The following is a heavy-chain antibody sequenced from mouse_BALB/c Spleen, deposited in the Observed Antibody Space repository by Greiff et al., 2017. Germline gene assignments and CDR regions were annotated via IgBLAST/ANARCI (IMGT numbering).Heavy chain of an antibody. J-gene: IGHJ3*01. Sequence: VQLKESGPGLVKPSQSLSLTCTVTGYSITSDYAWNWIRQFPGNKLEWMGYISYSGSTSYNPSLKSRISITRDTSKNQFFLQLNSVTTEDTATYYCAPNLAYWGQGTLVTVSA. V-gene: IGHV3-2*02. CDR1: GYSITSDYA. CDR2: ISYSGST. CDR3: APNLAY.